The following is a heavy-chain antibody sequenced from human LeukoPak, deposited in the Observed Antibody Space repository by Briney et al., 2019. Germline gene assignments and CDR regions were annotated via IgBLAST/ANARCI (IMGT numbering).Heavy chain of an antibody. Sequence: TSETLSLTCAVSGGSISSSNWWSWVRQPPGKGLEWIGEIYHSGSTNYNPSLKSRVTISVNKSKNQFSLKLSSVTAADTAVYYCARDREGGHYYDSGGAFDIWGQGTMVTVSS. J-gene: IGHJ3*02. CDR2: IYHSGST. D-gene: IGHD3-22*01. CDR1: GGSISSSNW. V-gene: IGHV4-4*02. CDR3: ARDREGGHYYDSGGAFDI.